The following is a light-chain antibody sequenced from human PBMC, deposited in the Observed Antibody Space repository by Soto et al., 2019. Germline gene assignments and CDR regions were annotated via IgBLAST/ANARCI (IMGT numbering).Light chain of an antibody. CDR2: AAS. CDR3: QHYNSYSEA. CDR1: QGIRNG. J-gene: IGKJ1*01. Sequence: DIQMTQSPSSLSASVGDRVTISCRASQGIRNGLAWYQQKPGKAPKLLIFAASNLQSGVPSRFSGSGSGTEFTLTISSLQPDDFATYYCQHYNSYSEAFGQGTKVDI. V-gene: IGKV1-17*01.